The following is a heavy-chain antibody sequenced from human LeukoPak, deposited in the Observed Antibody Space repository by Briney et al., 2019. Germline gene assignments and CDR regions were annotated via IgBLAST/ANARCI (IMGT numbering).Heavy chain of an antibody. D-gene: IGHD3-10*01. V-gene: IGHV3-23*01. CDR3: AKGRDGSGSSYYYYGMDV. J-gene: IGHJ6*02. CDR2: IGGST. CDR1: GFTFSSFA. Sequence: GGSLRLSCAASGFTFSSFAMNWVRQAPGKGLEWVSAIGGSTYYADSVKGRFTISRDSSKNTLFLQMNSLRADDTAVYYCAKGRDGSGSSYYYYGMDVWGQGTTVTVSS.